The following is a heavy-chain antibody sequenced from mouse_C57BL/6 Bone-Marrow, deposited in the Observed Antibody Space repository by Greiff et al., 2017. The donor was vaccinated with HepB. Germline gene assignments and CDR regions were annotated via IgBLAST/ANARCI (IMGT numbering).Heavy chain of an antibody. Sequence: EVQLQQSGPELVKPGASVKMSCKASGYTFTDYNMHWVKQSHGKSLEWIGYINPNNGGNSYNQKFKGKATLTVNKSSSTAYMELRSLTSEDSAVYYCARGSVYDGYYDWGQGTLVTVSA. V-gene: IGHV1-22*01. CDR1: GYTFTDYN. D-gene: IGHD2-3*01. J-gene: IGHJ3*01. CDR2: INPNNGGN. CDR3: ARGSVYDGYYD.